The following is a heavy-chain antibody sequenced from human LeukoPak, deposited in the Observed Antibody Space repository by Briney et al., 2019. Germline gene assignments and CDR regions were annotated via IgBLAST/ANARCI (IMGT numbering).Heavy chain of an antibody. CDR2: IYTSGST. V-gene: IGHV4-61*02. CDR1: GGSISSGSYY. CDR3: AGGSITIFGVDQYYYYYGMDV. D-gene: IGHD3-3*01. J-gene: IGHJ6*02. Sequence: SQTLSLTCTVSGGSISSGSYYWSWLRQPAGTGLEWIGRIYTSGSTNYNPSLKSRVTISVDTSKNQFSLKLSSVTAADTAVYYCAGGSITIFGVDQYYYYYGMDVWGQGTTVTVSS.